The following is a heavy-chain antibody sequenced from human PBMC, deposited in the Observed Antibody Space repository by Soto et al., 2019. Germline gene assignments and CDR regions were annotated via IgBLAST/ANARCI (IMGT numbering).Heavy chain of an antibody. CDR3: ASGRYGSGSYYNFHGSYYYYGMDV. CDR2: ISGSGGST. J-gene: IGHJ6*02. Sequence: PGGSLRLSCAASGFTFSSYAMSWVRQAPGKGLEWVSAISGSGGSTYYADSVKGRFTISRDNSKNTLYLQMNSLRAEDTAVYYCASGRYGSGSYYNFHGSYYYYGMDVWGQGTTVTVSS. D-gene: IGHD3-10*01. CDR1: GFTFSSYA. V-gene: IGHV3-23*01.